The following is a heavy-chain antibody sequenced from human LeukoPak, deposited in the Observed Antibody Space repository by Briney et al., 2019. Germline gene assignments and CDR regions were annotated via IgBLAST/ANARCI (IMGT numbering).Heavy chain of an antibody. CDR2: INHSGST. J-gene: IGHJ4*02. V-gene: IGHV4-34*01. Sequence: SETLSLTCAVYGGSFSGYYWSWIRQPPGKGLEWIGEINHSGSTNYNPSLKSRVTISVDTSKNQFSLKLSSVTAADTAVYYCASFGDGYNQIFFDYWGQGTLVTVSS. CDR3: ASFGDGYNQIFFDY. CDR1: GGSFSGYY. D-gene: IGHD5-24*01.